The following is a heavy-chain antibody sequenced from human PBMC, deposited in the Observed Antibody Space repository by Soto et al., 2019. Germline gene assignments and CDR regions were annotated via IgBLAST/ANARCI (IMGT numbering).Heavy chain of an antibody. J-gene: IGHJ4*02. CDR3: ARRAYGGDPVDY. V-gene: IGHV4-39*01. D-gene: IGHD4-17*01. CDR1: GGSIRTSRYY. Sequence: SETLSLTCTVSGGSIRTSRYYWGWIRQPPGKGLEWIGNIYYSGSTYYNPSLKSRVTISVDTSKNQFSLKLTSVTAADTAIYYSARRAYGGDPVDYWGQGTLVTVSS. CDR2: IYYSGST.